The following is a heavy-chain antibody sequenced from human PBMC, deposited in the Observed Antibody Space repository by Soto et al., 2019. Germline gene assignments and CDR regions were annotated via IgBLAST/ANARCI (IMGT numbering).Heavy chain of an antibody. J-gene: IGHJ4*03. Sequence: GGSLRLSCAGAGFTFSTYAMSWVRQAPGKGLEWVSAISASGTNTFYAGSVKGRFTISRDNSRNTLYLQMNSPRADDTAVYYCALRKTGSYFDFWGQGTLVTVYS. CDR3: ALRKTGSYFDF. CDR1: GFTFSTYA. CDR2: ISASGTNT. V-gene: IGHV3-23*01. D-gene: IGHD7-27*01.